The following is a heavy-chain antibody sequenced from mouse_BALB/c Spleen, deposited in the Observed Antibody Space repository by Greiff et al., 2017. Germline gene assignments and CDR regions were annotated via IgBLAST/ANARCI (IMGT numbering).Heavy chain of an antibody. CDR3: ARASLLRLPDYYAMDY. D-gene: IGHD1-2*01. Sequence: EVKLVESGAGLVKPSESLSLTCTATGYTINSDYAWSLIRQLPGNKVEWVGNISDSGSTSYNPSLKGRISITRDTSKNQFFLQLKSVTTEDTATYYCARASLLRLPDYYAMDYWGQGTSVTVSS. J-gene: IGHJ4*01. V-gene: IGHV3-2*02. CDR1: GYTINSDYA. CDR2: ISDSGST.